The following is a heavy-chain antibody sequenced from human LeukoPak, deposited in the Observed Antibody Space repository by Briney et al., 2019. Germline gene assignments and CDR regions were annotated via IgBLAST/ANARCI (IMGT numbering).Heavy chain of an antibody. CDR3: ARVVTAGTFDY. D-gene: IGHD2-21*02. V-gene: IGHV1-69*05. CDR1: GGTFSSYA. CDR2: IIPIFGTA. Sequence: GASVKVSCKASGGTFSSYAICWVRQAPGQGLEWMGGIIPIFGTANYAQKFQGRVTITTDESTSTAYMELSGLRSEDTAVYYCARVVTAGTFDYWGQGTLVTVSS. J-gene: IGHJ4*02.